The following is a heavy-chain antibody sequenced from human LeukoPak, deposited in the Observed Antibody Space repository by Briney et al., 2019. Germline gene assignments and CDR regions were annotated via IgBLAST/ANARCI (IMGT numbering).Heavy chain of an antibody. J-gene: IGHJ4*02. CDR2: IIPIFGTA. CDR3: ASGPDYGGNSD. Sequence: PSVTVSCKASGGTFSSYAISWVRQAPGQGLEWMGGIIPIFGTANYAQKFQGRVTITTDESTSTAYMELSSLRSEDTAVYYCASGPDYGGNSDWGQGTMVTVSS. D-gene: IGHD4-23*01. V-gene: IGHV1-69*05. CDR1: GGTFSSYA.